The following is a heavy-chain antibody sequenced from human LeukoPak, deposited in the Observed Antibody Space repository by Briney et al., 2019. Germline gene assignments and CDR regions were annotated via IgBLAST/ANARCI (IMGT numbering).Heavy chain of an antibody. CDR1: GGSISSGDYY. CDR2: IYYSGST. D-gene: IGHD6-19*01. Sequence: SQTLSLTCTVFGGSISSGDYYWSWIRQPPGKGLEWIGYIYYSGSTYYNPSLKSRVTISVDTSKNQFSLKLSSVTAADTAVYYCARDIAVAGTGNWFDPWGQGTPVTVSS. CDR3: ARDIAVAGTGNWFDP. V-gene: IGHV4-30-4*08. J-gene: IGHJ5*02.